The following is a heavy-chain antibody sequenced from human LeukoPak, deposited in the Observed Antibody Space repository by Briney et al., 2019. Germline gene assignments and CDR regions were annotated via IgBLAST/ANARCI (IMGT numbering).Heavy chain of an antibody. D-gene: IGHD3-16*01. CDR3: ARLLVSSLYYFDY. V-gene: IGHV4-4*02. CDR2: IQYSGRT. Sequence: SETLSLTCAVSGGSISSNWWSWVRQPPGKGLEWIGEIQYSGRTNYNPSLKSRVTISIDTSKNQFSLKLSSVTAADTAVYYCARLLVSSLYYFDYWGQGTLVTVSS. CDR1: GGSISSNW. J-gene: IGHJ4*02.